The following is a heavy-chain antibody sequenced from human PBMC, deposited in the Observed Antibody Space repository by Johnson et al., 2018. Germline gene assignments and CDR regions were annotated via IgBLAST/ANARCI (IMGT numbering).Heavy chain of an antibody. CDR1: GFKFDDYA. D-gene: IGHD3-3*01. CDR3: AKKNDFWSGSYTPAYMDV. CDR2: ISWNSGSI. J-gene: IGHJ6*03. V-gene: IGHV3-9*01. Sequence: EVQLVESGGALVQPGWSLRLSCTASGFKFDDYAMHWVRQAPGKGLEWVSGISWNSGSIGYAASAKGRFTISRDNAKNSLYLQMNSLRVEDTALYHCAKKNDFWSGSYTPAYMDVWGKGTTVTVSS.